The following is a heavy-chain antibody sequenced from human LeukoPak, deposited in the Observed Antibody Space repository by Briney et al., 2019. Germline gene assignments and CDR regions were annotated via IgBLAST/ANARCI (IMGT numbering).Heavy chain of an antibody. CDR3: ARGGYDSSGYFFDY. D-gene: IGHD3-22*01. CDR2: IYYSGST. CDR1: GGSISSYY. Sequence: SETLSLTCTVSGGSISSYYWSWLRQPPGKGLEWIGYIYYSGSTNYNPSLTSRVTISVDTSKNQCSLKLSSVTAADTAVYYCARGGYDSSGYFFDYWGQGTLVTVSS. V-gene: IGHV4-59*01. J-gene: IGHJ4*02.